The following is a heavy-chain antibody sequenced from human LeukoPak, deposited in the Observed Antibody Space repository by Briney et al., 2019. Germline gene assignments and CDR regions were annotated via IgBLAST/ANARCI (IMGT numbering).Heavy chain of an antibody. V-gene: IGHV4-61*02. D-gene: IGHD4/OR15-4a*01. CDR3: ARWGVHAGALAFDI. CDR1: GGSISSGSYY. Sequence: SETLSLTCTVSGGSISSGSYYWSWIRQPAGKGLEWIGRIYTSGSTNYNPSLKSRVTISVDTSKNQFSLKLSSVTAADTAVYYCARWGVHAGALAFDIWGQGTMVTVSS. CDR2: IYTSGST. J-gene: IGHJ3*02.